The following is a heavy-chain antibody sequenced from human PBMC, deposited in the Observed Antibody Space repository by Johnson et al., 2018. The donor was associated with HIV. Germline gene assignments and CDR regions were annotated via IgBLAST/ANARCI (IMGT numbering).Heavy chain of an antibody. CDR2: ISGSGGST. D-gene: IGHD6-13*01. CDR1: GFTFSSYA. V-gene: IGHV3-23*04. CDR3: ARDSASGQQLVNSDAFDI. Sequence: VQLVESGGGLVKPGGSLRLSCAASGFTFSSYAMSWVRQAPGKGLEWVSAISGSGGSTYYADSVKGRFTISRDNAKNTLYLQMNSLRAEDTAVYYCARDSASGQQLVNSDAFDIWGQGTMVTVSS. J-gene: IGHJ3*02.